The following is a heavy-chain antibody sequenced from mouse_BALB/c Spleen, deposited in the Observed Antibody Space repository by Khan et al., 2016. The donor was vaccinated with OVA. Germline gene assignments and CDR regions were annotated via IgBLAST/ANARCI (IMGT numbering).Heavy chain of an antibody. CDR2: INPNNGGT. CDR3: TRSGYGGFAY. Sequence: VQLQQSGAELVKPGASVRLSCKSSGYTFTSYYLYWVKQRPGQGLEWIGDINPNNGGTNFNEKFKSKATLNVEKSSSTAYMQLSSLTSEDSAVYYCTRSGYGGFAYWGQGTLVTVSA. D-gene: IGHD1-1*02. V-gene: IGHV1S81*02. CDR1: GYTFTSYY. J-gene: IGHJ3*01.